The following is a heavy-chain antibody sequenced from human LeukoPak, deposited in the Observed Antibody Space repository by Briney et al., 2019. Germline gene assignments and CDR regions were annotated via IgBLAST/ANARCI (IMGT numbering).Heavy chain of an antibody. D-gene: IGHD4-11*01. CDR3: ARVMMGATVTTFHYYCMDV. Sequence: SGGSLRLSCAASGFTFSDYYMSWIRQAPGMGLERVASITSSSSHIYYADSVKGRFTISRDNAKNSLYLQMNSLRAEDTAIYYCARVMMGATVTTFHYYCMDVWGVGTTVTVSS. V-gene: IGHV3-11*06. CDR1: GFTFSDYY. CDR2: ITSSSSHI. J-gene: IGHJ6*03.